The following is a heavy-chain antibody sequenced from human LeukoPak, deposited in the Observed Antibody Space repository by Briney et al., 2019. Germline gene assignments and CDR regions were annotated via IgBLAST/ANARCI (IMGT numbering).Heavy chain of an antibody. CDR1: GGSISSYY. CDR3: ARGVTAGWFDP. J-gene: IGHJ5*02. D-gene: IGHD3-10*01. Sequence: PSETLSLTCTVSGGSISSYYWSWIRQPPGKGLEWIGYIYYNGSTNYNPSLKSRVTISVDTSKNQFSLKLSSVTAADTAVYYCARGVTAGWFDPWGQGTLVTVSS. V-gene: IGHV4-59*01. CDR2: IYYNGST.